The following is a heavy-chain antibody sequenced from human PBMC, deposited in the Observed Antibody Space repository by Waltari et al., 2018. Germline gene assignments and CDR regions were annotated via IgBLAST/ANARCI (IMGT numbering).Heavy chain of an antibody. CDR1: GYTFTADF. J-gene: IGHJ4*02. V-gene: IGHV1-2*02. CDR2: IDPNSGVT. Sequence: QVQLVQSGAEVKRPGASVTVSCKPSGYTFTADFIHWVRQAPQGLEWMGWIDPNSGVTNDEQKFQGRVTMTRDTSISTTYMDLSNLRSDDTAVYYCARGPSTGAFDYWGQGTLVTVSS. CDR3: ARGPSTGAFDY.